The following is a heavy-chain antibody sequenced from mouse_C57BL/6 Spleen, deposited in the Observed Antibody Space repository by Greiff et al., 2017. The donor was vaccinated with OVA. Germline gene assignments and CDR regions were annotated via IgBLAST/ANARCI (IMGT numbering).Heavy chain of an antibody. J-gene: IGHJ1*03. Sequence: EVKLEESGGDLVKPGGSLKLSCAASGFTFSSYGMSWVRQTPDKRLEWVATISSGGSYTYYPDSVKGRFTISRDNAKNTLYLQMSSLKSEDTAMYYCARQYFDVWGTGTTVTVSS. V-gene: IGHV5-6*02. CDR3: ARQYFDV. CDR2: ISSGGSYT. CDR1: GFTFSSYG.